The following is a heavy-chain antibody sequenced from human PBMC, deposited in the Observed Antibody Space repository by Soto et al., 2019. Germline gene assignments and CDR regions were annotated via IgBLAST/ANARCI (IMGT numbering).Heavy chain of an antibody. D-gene: IGHD2-15*01. CDR1: GFTFGDYA. CDR2: IRSKAYGGTT. CDR3: TRARYCSGGSCFWLGAFDI. Sequence: GGSLRLSCTASGFTFGDYAMSWFRQAPGKGLEWVGFIRSKAYGGTTEYAASVKGRFTISRDDSKSIAYLQMNSLKTEDTAVYYCTRARYCSGGSCFWLGAFDIWGQGTMVTVSS. J-gene: IGHJ3*02. V-gene: IGHV3-49*03.